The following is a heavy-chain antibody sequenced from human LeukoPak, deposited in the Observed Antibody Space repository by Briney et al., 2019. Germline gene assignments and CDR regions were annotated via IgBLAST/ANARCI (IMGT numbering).Heavy chain of an antibody. J-gene: IGHJ5*02. CDR1: GGSFSGYY. CDR3: ARGGGEQVRFDP. V-gene: IGHV4-34*01. D-gene: IGHD3-16*01. Sequence: SETLSLTCAVYGGSFSGYYWSWIRQPPGKGLEWIGEINHSGSTNYNPSLKSRVTISVDTSKNQFSLKLSSVTAADTAVYYCARGGGEQVRFDPWGQGTLVTLSS. CDR2: INHSGST.